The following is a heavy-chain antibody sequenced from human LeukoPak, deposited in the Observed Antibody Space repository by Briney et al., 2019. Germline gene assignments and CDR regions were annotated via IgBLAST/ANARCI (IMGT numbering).Heavy chain of an antibody. J-gene: IGHJ5*02. CDR1: GGSFSGYY. CDR3: ARQNTIAAAGTPRFDP. D-gene: IGHD6-13*01. V-gene: IGHV4-34*01. Sequence: SETLSLTCAVYGGSFSGYYWSWIRQPPGKGLEWIGEINHSGSTNYNPSLKSRVTISVDTSKNQFSLKLSSVTAADTAVYYCARQNTIAAAGTPRFDPWGQGTLVTVSS. CDR2: INHSGST.